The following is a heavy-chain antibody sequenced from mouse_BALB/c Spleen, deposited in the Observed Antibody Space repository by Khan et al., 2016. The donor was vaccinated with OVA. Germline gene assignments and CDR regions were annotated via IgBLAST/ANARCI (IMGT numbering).Heavy chain of an antibody. Sequence: VQLQQSGAELAKPGASVKMSCKASGYTFINYWILWVKQRPGQGLEWIGYINPSTGYTEYNQNFKDKATLTAEKSSSTAFMQLSSRTSEDSAVYYCARRGLRGDFDYWGHGTTLTVSS. CDR1: GYTFINYW. CDR3: ARRGLRGDFDY. V-gene: IGHV1-7*01. D-gene: IGHD1-1*01. CDR2: INPSTGYT. J-gene: IGHJ2*01.